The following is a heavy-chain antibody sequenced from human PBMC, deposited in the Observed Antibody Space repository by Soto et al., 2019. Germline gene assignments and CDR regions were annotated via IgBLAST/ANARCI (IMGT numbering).Heavy chain of an antibody. CDR1: GGSISSSSYY. J-gene: IGHJ6*02. CDR3: ARQWLGDYYYYYGMDV. V-gene: IGHV4-39*01. D-gene: IGHD6-19*01. Sequence: NPSETLSLTCTVSGGSISSSSYYWGWIRQPPGKGLEWIGSIYYSGSTYYNPSLKSRVTISVDTSKNQFSLKLSSVTAADTAVYYCARQWLGDYYYYYGMDVWGQGTTVTVSS. CDR2: IYYSGST.